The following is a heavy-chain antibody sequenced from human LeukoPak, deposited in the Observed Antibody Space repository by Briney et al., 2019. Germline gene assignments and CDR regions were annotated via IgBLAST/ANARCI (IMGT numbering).Heavy chain of an antibody. CDR3: ARDGYQGTYYYDSSGYPDAFDI. CDR2: IYYSGST. J-gene: IGHJ3*02. CDR1: GVSISSYY. D-gene: IGHD3-22*01. V-gene: IGHV4-59*01. Sequence: SETLSLTCTVSGVSISSYYWSWIRQPPGKGLEWIGYIYYSGSTNYNPSLKSRVTISVDTSKNQFSLKLSSVTAADTAVYYCARDGYQGTYYYDSSGYPDAFDIWGQGTMVTVSS.